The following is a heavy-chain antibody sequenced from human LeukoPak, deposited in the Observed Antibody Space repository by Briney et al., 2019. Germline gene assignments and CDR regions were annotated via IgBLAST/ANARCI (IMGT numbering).Heavy chain of an antibody. J-gene: IGHJ4*02. D-gene: IGHD1-26*01. V-gene: IGHV4-59*01. CDR3: AREPWGVGATHFDY. CDR2: IYYSGST. CDR1: GGSISSYY. Sequence: SETLSLTCTVSGGSISSYYWSWIRQPPGKGLEWIGYIYYSGSTNYNPSLKSRVTISVDTSKNQFSLKLSPVTAADTAVYYCAREPWGVGATHFDYWGQGTLVTVPS.